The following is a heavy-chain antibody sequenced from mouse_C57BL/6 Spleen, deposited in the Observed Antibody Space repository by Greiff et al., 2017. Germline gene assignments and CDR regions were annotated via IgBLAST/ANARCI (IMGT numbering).Heavy chain of an antibody. J-gene: IGHJ2*01. CDR1: GYTFTSYW. Sequence: VQLQQPGAELVKPGASVKLSCKASGYTFTSYWMHWVKQRPGQGLEWIGMIHPNSGGTNYNEKFKSKATLTVDKSSSTAYMQLSSLTSEDSAVYYCAREGVTGALDYWGQGTTLTVSS. V-gene: IGHV1-64*01. CDR3: AREGVTGALDY. CDR2: IHPNSGGT. D-gene: IGHD2-1*01.